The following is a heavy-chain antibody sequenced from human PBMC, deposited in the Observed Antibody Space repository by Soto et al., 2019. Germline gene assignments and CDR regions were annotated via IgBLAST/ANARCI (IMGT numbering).Heavy chain of an antibody. D-gene: IGHD5-18*01. J-gene: IGHJ4*02. V-gene: IGHV4-34*01. CDR2: INHSGST. CDR3: ARVTWIQLWSSHVDD. CDR1: VGSFSGYY. Sequence: LSLPCAVYVGSFSGYYWSWIRQPPGKGLEWIGEINHSGSTNYNPSLKSRVTISVDTSKNQFSLKLSSVTAADTAVYYCARVTWIQLWSSHVDDWGQGTLVTV.